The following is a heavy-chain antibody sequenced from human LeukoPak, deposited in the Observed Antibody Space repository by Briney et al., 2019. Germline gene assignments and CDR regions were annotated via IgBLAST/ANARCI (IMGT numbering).Heavy chain of an antibody. V-gene: IGHV4-30-2*01. CDR3: ASGPGSWSSFDY. D-gene: IGHD6-13*01. CDR2: IYHSGST. CDR1: GGSISSGGYY. J-gene: IGHJ4*02. Sequence: SETLSLTCTVSGGSISSGGYYWSWIRQPPGKGLEWIGYIYHSGSTSYNPSLKSRVTISVDRAKNQFSLKLSSVTAADTAVYYCASGPGSWSSFDYWGQGTLVTVSS.